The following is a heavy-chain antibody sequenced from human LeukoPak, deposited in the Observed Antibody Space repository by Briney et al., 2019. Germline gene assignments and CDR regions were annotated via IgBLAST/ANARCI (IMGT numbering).Heavy chain of an antibody. CDR1: GGSISSYY. CDR2: IYYSGST. D-gene: IGHD3-10*01. Sequence: PSETLSLTCTVPGGSISSYYWSWIRQPPGKGLEWIGYIYYSGSTNYNPSLKSRVTISVDTSKNQFSLKLSSVTAADTAVYYCARVDGRYYYGSGSYSLALDAFDIWGQGTMVTVSS. V-gene: IGHV4-59*01. CDR3: ARVDGRYYYGSGSYSLALDAFDI. J-gene: IGHJ3*02.